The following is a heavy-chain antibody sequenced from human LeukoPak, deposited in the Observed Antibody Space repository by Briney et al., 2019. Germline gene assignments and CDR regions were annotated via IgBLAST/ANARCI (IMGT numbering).Heavy chain of an antibody. CDR1: GFTVSGVY. CDR3: AKDFSTDIDY. D-gene: IGHD2-2*01. Sequence: GALRLSCVASGFTVSGVYMSWVRQAPGQGLEWVAVISYDGSNKYYADSVKGRFTISRDNSKNTLYLQMNSLRAEDTAVYYCAKDFSTDIDYWGQGTLVTVSS. V-gene: IGHV3-30*18. J-gene: IGHJ4*02. CDR2: ISYDGSNK.